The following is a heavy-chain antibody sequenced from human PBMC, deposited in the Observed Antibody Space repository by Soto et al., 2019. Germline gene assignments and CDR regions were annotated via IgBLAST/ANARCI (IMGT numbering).Heavy chain of an antibody. CDR2: FSTAGHST. J-gene: IGHJ4*02. CDR1: GFTFIDYA. V-gene: IGHV3-23*01. Sequence: PGGSLRLSCAASGFTFIDYAMSWVRQAPGKGLEWVATFSTAGHSTFSADSVKGRFTISRDNSKNTLFLQMNSLRVEDTAVYYCTSGEVVPAAKGSIRVWYFDYWGQGTLVTVSS. D-gene: IGHD2-2*01. CDR3: TSGEVVPAAKGSIRVWYFDY.